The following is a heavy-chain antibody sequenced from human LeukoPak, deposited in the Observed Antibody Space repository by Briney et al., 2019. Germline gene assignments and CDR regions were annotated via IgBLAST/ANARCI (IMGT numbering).Heavy chain of an antibody. Sequence: GGSLRLSCSASGFLFNDYSMNWVRQAPGKGLEWISYIGIDSGNTHYADSARGRFVISADRATNSVYLHMTRLRVDDTAVYYCARDFRFAFDNWGQGTLVTVSS. D-gene: IGHD3-10*01. J-gene: IGHJ4*02. CDR2: IGIDSGNT. CDR3: ARDFRFAFDN. CDR1: GFLFNDYS. V-gene: IGHV3-48*01.